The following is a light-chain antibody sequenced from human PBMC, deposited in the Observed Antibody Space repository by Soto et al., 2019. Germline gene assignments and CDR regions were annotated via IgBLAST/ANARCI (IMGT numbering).Light chain of an antibody. CDR1: QSISMW. J-gene: IGKJ2*01. Sequence: DIQMTQSPSTLSASVGDRVTITCRASQSISMWLAWYQQKPGKAPKLLIYKASSLESGVPSRFSGSESGTEFTLTISSLQPDDFATYYCQQYNSYSPYTFGQGTKLEIK. CDR3: QQYNSYSPYT. CDR2: KAS. V-gene: IGKV1-5*03.